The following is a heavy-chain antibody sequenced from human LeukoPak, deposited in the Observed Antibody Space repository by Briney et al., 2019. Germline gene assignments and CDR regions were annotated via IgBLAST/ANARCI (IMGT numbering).Heavy chain of an antibody. CDR3: AELKKSRSSSGAFDI. J-gene: IGHJ3*02. D-gene: IGHD6-6*01. Sequence: GGSLRLSCAASGFTFSSYAMSWVRQAPGKGLEWVSAISGSGGSTYYADSVKGRFTISRDNSKNTLYLQMNSLRAEDTAVYYCAELKKSRSSSGAFDIWGQGTMVTVSS. CDR2: ISGSGGST. V-gene: IGHV3-23*01. CDR1: GFTFSSYA.